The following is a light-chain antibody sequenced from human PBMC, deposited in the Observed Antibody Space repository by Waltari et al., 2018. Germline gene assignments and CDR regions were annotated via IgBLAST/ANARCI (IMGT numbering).Light chain of an antibody. Sequence: DIQMTQSPSSLSASVGDRVTITCRSSQDISDSLAWFQQKPGRAPKSLIYAASNLQDGVPSKFSGTESGRDFTLTISSVQPEDFATYYCQQYKSVPLTFGGGTKVEI. CDR2: AAS. V-gene: IGKV1-16*02. J-gene: IGKJ4*01. CDR3: QQYKSVPLT. CDR1: QDISDS.